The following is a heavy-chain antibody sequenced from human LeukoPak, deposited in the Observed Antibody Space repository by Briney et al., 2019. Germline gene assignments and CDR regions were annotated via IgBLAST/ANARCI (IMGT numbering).Heavy chain of an antibody. CDR1: GFTFSSYS. CDR2: ISSSSSYI. Sequence: PGGSLRLSCAASGFTFSSYSLNWDRQAPGKGLEWVSSISSSSSYIYYADSVKGRFTISRDNAKNSLYLQMNSLRAEDTAVYYCARELNAVAHSWGQGTLVTVSS. CDR3: ARELNAVAHS. D-gene: IGHD6-19*01. V-gene: IGHV3-21*01. J-gene: IGHJ4*02.